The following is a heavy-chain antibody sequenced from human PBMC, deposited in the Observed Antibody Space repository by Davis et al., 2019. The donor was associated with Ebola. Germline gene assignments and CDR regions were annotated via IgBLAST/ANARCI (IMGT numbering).Heavy chain of an antibody. V-gene: IGHV4-59*12. CDR3: ARAYYDFWSGRFDY. J-gene: IGHJ4*02. CDR2: IYYSGST. Sequence: MPSETLSLTCAVYGGSFSAYYWSWIRQPPGKALECIGYIYYSGSTNYNPSLKSRVTISVDTSKNQFSLKLSSVTAADTAVYYCARAYYDFWSGRFDYWGQGTLVTVSS. D-gene: IGHD3-3*01. CDR1: GGSFSAYY.